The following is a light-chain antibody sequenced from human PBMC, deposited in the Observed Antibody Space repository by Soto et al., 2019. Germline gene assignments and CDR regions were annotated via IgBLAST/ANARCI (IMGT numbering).Light chain of an antibody. J-gene: IGKJ1*01. CDR3: QQSXSTLWT. V-gene: IGKV1-39*01. Sequence: DIQMTQSPSSLSASVGDRVTITCRSSQSIGNYLNWYQQKPGKAPKLLIYAASSLQSGVPSRFSGSASGTDFTLTISSLQPEDFAAYYCQQSXSTLWTFGQGTKVEFK. CDR2: AAS. CDR1: QSIGNY.